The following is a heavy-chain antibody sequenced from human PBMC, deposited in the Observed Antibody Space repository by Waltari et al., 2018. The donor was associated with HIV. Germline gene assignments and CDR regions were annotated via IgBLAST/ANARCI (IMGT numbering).Heavy chain of an antibody. V-gene: IGHV3-7*01. CDR2: IKFDGSDM. CDR3: VRSSSGHFDH. D-gene: IGHD3-22*01. CDR1: GFDFGVYW. Sequence: VESGGDLVQPGGSLRLAGAVSGFDFGVYWMSWGLQRPGEGLEWVANIKFDGSDMYYADSVRCRFIASRDSSKKLLFLQMKNVRDDDTATYYCVRSSSGHFDHWGQGTQVIVSS. J-gene: IGHJ4*02.